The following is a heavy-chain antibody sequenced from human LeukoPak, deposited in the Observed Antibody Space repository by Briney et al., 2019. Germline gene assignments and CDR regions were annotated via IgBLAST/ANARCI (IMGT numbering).Heavy chain of an antibody. CDR2: VKSFAEGGAS. V-gene: IGHV3-15*07. J-gene: IGHJ3*02. Sequence: GGSLRLSCVFPSLIFSHAWMNWVRQAPGKGLEWVGRVKSFAEGGASEYGTPVKGRFTISRDDSKKTVYLQMHNLSTEDTALYYCTKNTGDFDIWGQGTMVIVSS. D-gene: IGHD4-17*01. CDR3: TKNTGDFDI. CDR1: SLIFSHAW.